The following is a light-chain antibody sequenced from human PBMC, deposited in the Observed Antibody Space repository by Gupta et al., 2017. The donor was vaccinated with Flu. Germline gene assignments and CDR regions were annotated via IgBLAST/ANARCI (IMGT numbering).Light chain of an antibody. CDR1: QSVHRN. V-gene: IGKV3-15*01. CDR3: HQYDRWPWT. J-gene: IGKJ1*01. Sequence: DIVMTQSPVTLSVSPGERVTLSCRASQSVHRNVAWYQQRPGQAPRLLIYGDSIRATGVLARFSDSGSGTEFTLTINSLQSEDFAIYYCHQYDRWPWTFGRGTKV. CDR2: GDS.